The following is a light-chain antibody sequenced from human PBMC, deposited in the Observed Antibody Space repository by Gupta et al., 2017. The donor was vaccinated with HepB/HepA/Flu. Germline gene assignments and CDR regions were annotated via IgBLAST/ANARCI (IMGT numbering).Light chain of an antibody. CDR3: SSYASGSTYVI. CDR1: GRDVGGYNL. Sequence: QSALTQPDSVSGSPGQSITISCTGTGRDVGGYNLVSWYQQHPGKAPKLIIYEVSRRPSGVSHRFSGSKSGNTASLTISGLQAEDEANYYCSSYASGSTYVIFGGGTKVTIL. V-gene: IGLV2-23*02. CDR2: EVS. J-gene: IGLJ2*01.